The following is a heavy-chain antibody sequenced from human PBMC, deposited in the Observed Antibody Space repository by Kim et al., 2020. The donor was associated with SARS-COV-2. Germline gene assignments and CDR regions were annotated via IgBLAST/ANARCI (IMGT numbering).Heavy chain of an antibody. Sequence: FQGRVTITADESTSTAYMELSSLRSEDTAVYYCARDGGGSSKYYYYYMDVWGKGTTVTVSS. J-gene: IGHJ6*03. CDR3: ARDGGGSSKYYYYYMDV. V-gene: IGHV1-69*01. D-gene: IGHD6-6*01.